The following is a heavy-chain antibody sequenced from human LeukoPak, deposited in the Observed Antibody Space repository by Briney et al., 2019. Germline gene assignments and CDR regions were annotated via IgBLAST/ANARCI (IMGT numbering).Heavy chain of an antibody. D-gene: IGHD4-11*01. CDR3: ARATVTTLGQYYYYYMDV. CDR2: IYYSGST. Sequence: PSETLSLTCTVSGGSISSYYWSWIRQPPGKGLEWIGYIYYSGSTNYNPSLKSRVTISVDTSKNQFSLKLSSVTAADTAVYYCARATVTTLGQYYYYYMDVWGKGTTVTVSS. CDR1: GGSISSYY. J-gene: IGHJ6*03. V-gene: IGHV4-59*01.